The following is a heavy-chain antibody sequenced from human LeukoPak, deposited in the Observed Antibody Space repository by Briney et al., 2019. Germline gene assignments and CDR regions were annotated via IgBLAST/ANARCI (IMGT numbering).Heavy chain of an antibody. D-gene: IGHD6-19*01. CDR2: INSDGSST. CDR1: GFTFSSYW. V-gene: IGHV3-74*01. J-gene: IGHJ6*03. Sequence: GGSLRLSCAASGFTFSSYWMHWVRQAPGKGLVWVPRINSDGSSTSYADSVRGRFTISRDNAKNTLYLEMNSLRGEDTAVYYCVKDEVAVAARQPYYYMDVWGRGTTVTVSS. CDR3: VKDEVAVAARQPYYYMDV.